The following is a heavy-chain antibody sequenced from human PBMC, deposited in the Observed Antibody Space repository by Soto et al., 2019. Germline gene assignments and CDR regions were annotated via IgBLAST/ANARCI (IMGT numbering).Heavy chain of an antibody. V-gene: IGHV2-5*02. Sequence: QITLKESGPTLVRSTQTLTLTCTFSGFSLSTSGVGVGWIRQPPGKALEWLALIYWDDDKRYSPSLKSRLTITKDTSKNQXXLXMXXMDPVDTATYYCAHSRCGGDCLQSYSSHYYYGMDVWGQGTTVTVSS. CDR1: GFSLSTSGVG. J-gene: IGHJ6*02. CDR3: AHSRCGGDCLQSYSSHYYYGMDV. CDR2: IYWDDDK. D-gene: IGHD2-21*02.